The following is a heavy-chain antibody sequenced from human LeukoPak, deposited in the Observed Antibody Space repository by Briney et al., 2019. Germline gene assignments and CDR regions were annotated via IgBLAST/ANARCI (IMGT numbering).Heavy chain of an antibody. Sequence: GGSLRLSCAASGFTFSSYSMNWVRQAPGKGLEWVSSISSSSSYIYYADSVKGRFTISRDNAKNSLYLQMNSLRAEDTVVYYCARDRSGPYYYYGMDVWGQGTTVTVSS. CDR1: GFTFSSYS. CDR2: ISSSSSYI. V-gene: IGHV3-21*01. D-gene: IGHD1-26*01. J-gene: IGHJ6*02. CDR3: ARDRSGPYYYYGMDV.